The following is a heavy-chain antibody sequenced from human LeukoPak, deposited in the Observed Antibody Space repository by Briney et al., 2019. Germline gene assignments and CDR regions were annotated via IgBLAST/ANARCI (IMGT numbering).Heavy chain of an antibody. CDR2: IHHSGST. V-gene: IGHV4-38-2*01. J-gene: IGHJ4*02. CDR3: ARINWNPDY. D-gene: IGHD1-1*01. Sequence: SSETLSLTCAVSGYSISRGYHWDWIRQPPGKGLEWIGSIHHSGSTYYNPSLKSRVTISVDTSKNQFSLKSSSVTAADTAVYYCARINWNPDYWGQGTLVTVSS. CDR1: GYSISRGYH.